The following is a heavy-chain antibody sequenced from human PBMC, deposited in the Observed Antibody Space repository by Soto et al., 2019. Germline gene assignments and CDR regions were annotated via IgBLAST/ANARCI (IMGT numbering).Heavy chain of an antibody. CDR1: GFTFSSYG. CDR2: ISYDGSNK. D-gene: IGHD6-25*01. V-gene: IGHV3-30*18. Sequence: GALRLSCAASGFTFSSYGMHWVRQAPGKGLEWVAVISYDGSNKYYADSVKGRFTISRDDSKNTLYLQMNSLRAEDTAVYYCAKDLYSGGSIDYWGQGTLGTVSS. J-gene: IGHJ4*02. CDR3: AKDLYSGGSIDY.